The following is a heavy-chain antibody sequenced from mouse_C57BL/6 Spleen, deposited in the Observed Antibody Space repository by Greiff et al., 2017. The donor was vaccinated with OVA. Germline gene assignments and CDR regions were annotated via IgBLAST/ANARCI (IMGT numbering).Heavy chain of an antibody. CDR3: ARDLYDYDWFAY. CDR1: GYTFTSYW. D-gene: IGHD2-4*01. J-gene: IGHJ3*01. V-gene: IGHV1-55*01. CDR2: IYPGSGST. Sequence: QVQLQQPGAELVKPGASVKMSCKASGYTFTSYWITWVKQRPGQGLEWIGDIYPGSGSTNYNEKFKSKATLTVDTSSSTAYMQLSSLTSEDSAVYFCARDLYDYDWFAYWGQGTLVTVSA.